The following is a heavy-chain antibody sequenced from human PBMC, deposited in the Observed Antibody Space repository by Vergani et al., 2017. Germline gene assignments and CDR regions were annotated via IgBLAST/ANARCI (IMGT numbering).Heavy chain of an antibody. CDR1: GFTFSSYE. CDR3: AKRYCSSTSCYWYFDL. V-gene: IGHV3-48*03. D-gene: IGHD2-2*01. J-gene: IGHJ2*01. Sequence: EVQLVESGGGLVQPGGSLRLSCAASGFTFSSYEMNWVRQAPGKGLEWVSYISSSGSTIYYADSVKGRFTISRDNAKNSLYLQMNSLRAEDTAVYYCAKRYCSSTSCYWYFDLWGRGTLVTVSS. CDR2: ISSSGSTI.